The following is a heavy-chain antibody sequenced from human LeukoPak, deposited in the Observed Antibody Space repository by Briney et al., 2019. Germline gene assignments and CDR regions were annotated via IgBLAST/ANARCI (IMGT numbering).Heavy chain of an antibody. V-gene: IGHV4-4*07. CDR2: VYESGST. CDR1: GGSINNYY. CDR3: ARVHGGGSNYFDY. J-gene: IGHJ4*02. D-gene: IGHD1-26*01. Sequence: EPLSLTFIVSGGSINNYYWTWIRPPAGKGLEWIGRVYESGSTNYNPSLKSRVTMSVDTSKNQFSLQLSSVTAADTAVYYCARVHGGGSNYFDYWGQGTLVTVSS.